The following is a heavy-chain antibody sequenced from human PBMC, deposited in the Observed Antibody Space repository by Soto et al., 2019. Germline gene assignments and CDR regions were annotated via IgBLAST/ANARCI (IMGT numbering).Heavy chain of an antibody. Sequence: SETLSLTCTVSGDSVSSGGYDWSWIRQHPGKGLEWIGYIYYSGSTYYNPSPKSRVTISVDTSKNQFSLKLSSVTAADTAVYYCARDLCSGGSCYGDAFDIWGQGTMVTVSS. V-gene: IGHV4-31*03. CDR1: GDSVSSGGYD. D-gene: IGHD2-15*01. CDR3: ARDLCSGGSCYGDAFDI. CDR2: IYYSGST. J-gene: IGHJ3*02.